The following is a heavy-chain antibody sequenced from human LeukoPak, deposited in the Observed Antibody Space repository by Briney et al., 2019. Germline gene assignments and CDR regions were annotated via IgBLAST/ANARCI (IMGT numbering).Heavy chain of an antibody. CDR1: GFTFSSYG. V-gene: IGHV3-33*01. Sequence: GGSLRLSCAASGFTFSSYGMHWVCQAPGKGLEWVAVIWYDGSNKYYADSVKGRFTISRDNSKNTLYLQMNSLRAEDTAVYYCARGITMVRGVRQNNWFDPWGQGTLVTVSS. J-gene: IGHJ5*02. CDR3: ARGITMVRGVRQNNWFDP. D-gene: IGHD3-10*01. CDR2: IWYDGSNK.